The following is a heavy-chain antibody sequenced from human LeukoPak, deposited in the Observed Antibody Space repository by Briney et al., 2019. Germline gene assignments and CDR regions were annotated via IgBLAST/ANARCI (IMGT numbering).Heavy chain of an antibody. D-gene: IGHD3-3*01. V-gene: IGHV3-23*01. CDR2: ISASGRST. CDR1: GFNFSSFV. Sequence: GGSLRLSCAGSGFNFSSFVMTWVRQAPGKGLEWASSISASGRSTYYADSVKGRFTISRDNSKNTLYLQVNSLRAEDTAVYHCAKKSPIFGVVIPLFDYWGQGTLVTVSS. CDR3: AKKSPIFGVVIPLFDY. J-gene: IGHJ4*02.